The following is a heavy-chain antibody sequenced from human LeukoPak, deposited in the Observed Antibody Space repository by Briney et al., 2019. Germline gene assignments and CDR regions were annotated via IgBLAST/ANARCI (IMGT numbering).Heavy chain of an antibody. J-gene: IGHJ4*02. CDR2: IYNTVST. D-gene: IGHD3-10*01. V-gene: IGHV4-59*01. CDR3: ARLWYGESSFDY. Sequence: SGTLSLTCTVSGGSISGCYWSWIRQPPGKGLEWIGYIYNTVSTNSNPSLKSRVTISEDTSKNQFSLKLTSVTAADTAVYYCARLWYGESSFDYWGQGSLVTVSS. CDR1: GGSISGCY.